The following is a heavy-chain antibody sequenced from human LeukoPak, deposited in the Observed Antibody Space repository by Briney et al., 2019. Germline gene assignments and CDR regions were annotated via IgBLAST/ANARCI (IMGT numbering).Heavy chain of an antibody. J-gene: IGHJ4*02. Sequence: PGRSLRLSCAASGFTFDDDAMHSVRQAPGKGLEWVSGISWNSGSIGYADSVKGRFTISRDNAKNSLYLQMNSLRAEDMALYYCARGAPIDYWGQGTLVTVSS. D-gene: IGHD3-10*01. CDR1: GFTFDDDA. CDR3: ARGAPIDY. V-gene: IGHV3-9*03. CDR2: ISWNSGSI.